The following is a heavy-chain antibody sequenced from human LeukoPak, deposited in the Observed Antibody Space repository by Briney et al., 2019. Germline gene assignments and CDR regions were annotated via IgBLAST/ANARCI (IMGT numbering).Heavy chain of an antibody. CDR1: GFTFRNYA. V-gene: IGHV3-30*02. Sequence: PGGSLRLSCAASGFTFRNYAMYWVRQAPGEGLEWVAFTNYDGSDRCYADSVKGRFTVSRDNPKNTLYLQMNSLRTEDTAVYYCAKDLPDRYSLEYWGQGTMVTVPS. CDR3: AKDLPDRYSLEY. D-gene: IGHD2-15*01. CDR2: TNYDGSDR. J-gene: IGHJ4*02.